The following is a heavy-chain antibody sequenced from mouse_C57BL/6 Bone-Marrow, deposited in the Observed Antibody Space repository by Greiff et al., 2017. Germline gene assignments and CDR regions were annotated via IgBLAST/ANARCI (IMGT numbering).Heavy chain of an antibody. D-gene: IGHD1-1*01. J-gene: IGHJ2*01. CDR2: INPGSGGT. CDR1: GYAFTNYL. V-gene: IGHV1-54*01. CDR3: ATHYYYGSSYEDY. Sequence: QVQLQQSGAELVRPGTSVKVSCKASGYAFTNYLIEWVKQRPGQGLEWIGVINPGSGGTNYNEKFKGKATLTADKSSSTAYMQLSSLTSEDSAVYFGATHYYYGSSYEDYWGQGTTLTVSS.